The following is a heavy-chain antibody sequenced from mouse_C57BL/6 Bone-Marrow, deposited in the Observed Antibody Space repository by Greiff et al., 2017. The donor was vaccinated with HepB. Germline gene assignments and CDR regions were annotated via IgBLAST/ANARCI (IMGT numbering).Heavy chain of an antibody. J-gene: IGHJ1*03. D-gene: IGHD1-1*01. CDR3: AMGYYGSSPWYFDV. V-gene: IGHV1-74*01. CDR1: GYTFTSYW. Sequence: QVQLQQPGAELLKPGASVKVSCKASGYTFTSYWMHWVKQRPGQGLEWIGRIHPSDSDTNYNQKFKGKATLTVDKSSSTAYMQLSSLTSEDSAVYYCAMGYYGSSPWYFDVWGTGTTVTVSS. CDR2: IHPSDSDT.